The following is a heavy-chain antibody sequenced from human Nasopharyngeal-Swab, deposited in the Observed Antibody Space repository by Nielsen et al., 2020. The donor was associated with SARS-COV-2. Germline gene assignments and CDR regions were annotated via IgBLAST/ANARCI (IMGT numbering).Heavy chain of an antibody. D-gene: IGHD6-19*01. CDR3: ARGPNSSGWYGNWYFDL. V-gene: IGHV4-34*01. J-gene: IGHJ2*01. CDR2: INHSGST. Sequence: SETLLSLTCAVYGGSFSGYYWSWIRQPPGKGLEWIGEINHSGSTNYNPSLKSRVTISVDTSKNQFSLKLSSVTAADTAVYYCARGPNSSGWYGNWYFDLWGRGTLVTVSS. CDR1: GGSFSGYY.